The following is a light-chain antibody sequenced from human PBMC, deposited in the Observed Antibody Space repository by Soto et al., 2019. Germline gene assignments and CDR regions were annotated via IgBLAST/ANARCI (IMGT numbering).Light chain of an antibody. J-gene: IGLJ1*01. CDR1: SSDVGGYNY. CDR2: EVT. V-gene: IGLV2-14*03. CDR3: GSYTSSNTLV. Sequence: SVLTXPASVSGSPGQSITISCTGTSSDVGGYNYVSWYQQHPGKAPKLLIYEVTYRPSGVSNRFSGSKSGNTASLTISGLQAEDEADYFCGSYTSSNTLVFGTGTKVTVL.